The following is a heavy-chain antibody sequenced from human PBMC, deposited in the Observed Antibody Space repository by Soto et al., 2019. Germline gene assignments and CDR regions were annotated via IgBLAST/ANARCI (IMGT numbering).Heavy chain of an antibody. CDR1: GYTFTGYY. J-gene: IGHJ3*02. CDR3: AREGFTRELAVADTGAFDI. Sequence: GASVKVSCKASGYTFTGYYMHWVRQAPGQGLEWMGWINPNSGGTNYAQKFQGWVTMTRDTSISTAYMELSRLRSDDTAVYYCAREGFTRELAVADTGAFDIWGQGTMVTVSS. CDR2: INPNSGGT. V-gene: IGHV1-2*04. D-gene: IGHD6-19*01.